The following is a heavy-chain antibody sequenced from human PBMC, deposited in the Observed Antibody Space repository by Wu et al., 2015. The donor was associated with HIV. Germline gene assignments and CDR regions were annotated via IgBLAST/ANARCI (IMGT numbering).Heavy chain of an antibody. D-gene: IGHD3-22*01. CDR1: GGTFSSYG. CDR3: ARDDTYYYDSSYNYFDY. Sequence: QVQLVQSGAEVKKPGSSVKVSCKASGGTFSSYGISWVRQAPGQGLEWMGRIIPIFSTANYAQKFQGRVTITADESTSTAYMELSSLRSEDTAVYYCARDDTYYYDSSYNYFDYWAREXWSPSPQ. V-gene: IGHV1-69*13. J-gene: IGHJ4*02. CDR2: IIPIFSTA.